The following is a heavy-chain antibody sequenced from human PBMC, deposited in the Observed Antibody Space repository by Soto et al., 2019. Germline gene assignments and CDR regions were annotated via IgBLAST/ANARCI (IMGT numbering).Heavy chain of an antibody. D-gene: IGHD2-2*01. Sequence: GESLKISCKGSGYSFTSYWISWVRQMPGKGLEWMGRIDPSDSYTNYSPSFQGHVTISADKSISTAYLQWSSLKASDTAMYYCAYTGIVVVPAATNDEYYYYGMDVWGQGTTVTVSS. CDR2: IDPSDSYT. CDR1: GYSFTSYW. V-gene: IGHV5-10-1*01. J-gene: IGHJ6*02. CDR3: AYTGIVVVPAATNDEYYYYGMDV.